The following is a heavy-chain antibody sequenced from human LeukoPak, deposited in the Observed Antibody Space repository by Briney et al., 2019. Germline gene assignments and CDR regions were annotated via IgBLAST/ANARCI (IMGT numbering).Heavy chain of an antibody. D-gene: IGHD4-23*01. CDR2: IKEDGSVN. V-gene: IGHV3-7*01. CDR1: GFTFSTYW. J-gene: IGHJ4*02. Sequence: GGSLRLSCAASGFTFSTYWMSWVRQAPGKGLEWVANIKEDGSVNAYVDSVKGRFAISRDNAKNSLDLQMHSLRVEDAAVYYCARLSTVVTFDYWGQGTLVTVSS. CDR3: ARLSTVVTFDY.